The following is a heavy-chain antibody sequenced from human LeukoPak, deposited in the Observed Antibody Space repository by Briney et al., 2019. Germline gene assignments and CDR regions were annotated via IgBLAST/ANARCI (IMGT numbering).Heavy chain of an antibody. D-gene: IGHD3-9*01. CDR3: AKMYYDVLTGSGH. J-gene: IGHJ4*02. Sequence: ETLSLTCAVYGGSFSGYYWSWIRQPPGKGLEWVSGISDSGGSTYYADSVKGRSTISRDNSKNTLYLQMNSLRAEDTAVYYCAKMYYDVLTGSGHWGQGTLVPVSS. V-gene: IGHV3-23*01. CDR1: GGSFSGYY. CDR2: ISDSGGST.